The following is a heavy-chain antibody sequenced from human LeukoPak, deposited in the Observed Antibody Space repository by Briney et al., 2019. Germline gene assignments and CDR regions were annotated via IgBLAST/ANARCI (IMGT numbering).Heavy chain of an antibody. J-gene: IGHJ4*02. CDR1: GGSVSSSSYY. D-gene: IGHD1-26*01. Sequence: SETLSLTCSVSGGSVSSSSYYWGGIRQPPGKGLEWIGSIYYSGGTYYNPSLKSRVIISVDTSKNQFSLKVSSVTAADTAVYYCARHSGSYYQPLDYWGQGTLVTVSS. V-gene: IGHV4-39*01. CDR3: ARHSGSYYQPLDY. CDR2: IYYSGGT.